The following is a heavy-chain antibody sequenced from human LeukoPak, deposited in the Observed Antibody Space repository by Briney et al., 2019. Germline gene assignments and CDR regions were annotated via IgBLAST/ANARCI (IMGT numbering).Heavy chain of an antibody. Sequence: SVKVSCKASRGTFSSYAISWVRQAPGQGLEWMGRIIPIFGTANYAQKFQGRVTITTDESTSTAYMELSSLRSEDTAVYYCARGPFGQLVDNWFDPWGQGTLVTVSS. J-gene: IGHJ5*02. CDR3: ARGPFGQLVDNWFDP. CDR2: IIPIFGTA. V-gene: IGHV1-69*05. CDR1: RGTFSSYA. D-gene: IGHD6-6*01.